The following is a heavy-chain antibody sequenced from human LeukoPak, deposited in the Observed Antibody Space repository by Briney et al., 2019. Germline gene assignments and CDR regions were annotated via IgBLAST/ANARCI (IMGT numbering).Heavy chain of an antibody. V-gene: IGHV4-59*01. J-gene: IGHJ5*02. CDR2: IYYSGST. CDR3: ARGRIGISSGWLIGFDP. Sequence: PSETLSLTCTVSGGSISSYYWSWIRRPPGKGLEWIGYIYYSGSTNYNPSLKSRVTISVDTSKNQFSLKLSSVTAADTAVYYCARGRIGISSGWLIGFDPWGQGTLVTVSS. CDR1: GGSISSYY. D-gene: IGHD6-19*01.